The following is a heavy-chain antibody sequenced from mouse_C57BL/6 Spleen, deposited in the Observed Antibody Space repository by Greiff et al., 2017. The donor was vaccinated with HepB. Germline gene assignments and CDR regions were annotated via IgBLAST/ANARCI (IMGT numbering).Heavy chain of an antibody. J-gene: IGHJ4*01. CDR2: IRSKSNNYAT. CDR1: GFSFNTYA. Sequence: EVQLVESGGGLVQPKGSLKLSCAASGFSFNTYAMNWVRQAPGKGLEWVARIRSKSNNYATYYADSVKDRFTISRDDSESMLYLQMNNLKTEDTAMYYGVRQRDYDGGYAMDYWGQGTSVTVSS. D-gene: IGHD2-4*01. V-gene: IGHV10-1*01. CDR3: VRQRDYDGGYAMDY.